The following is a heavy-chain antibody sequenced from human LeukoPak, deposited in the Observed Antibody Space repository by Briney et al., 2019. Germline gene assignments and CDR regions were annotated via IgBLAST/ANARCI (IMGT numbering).Heavy chain of an antibody. Sequence: PGGSLRLSCAASGFTFSSYAMSWVRQAPGKGLEWVSAISGSGGSTYYPDSVKGRFSISRDNSKNTLYLQMNSLRAEDTAVYYCAKKGREDYYYNMDVWGKGTTVTVSS. V-gene: IGHV3-23*01. CDR3: AKKGREDYYYNMDV. J-gene: IGHJ6*03. CDR1: GFTFSSYA. CDR2: ISGSGGST.